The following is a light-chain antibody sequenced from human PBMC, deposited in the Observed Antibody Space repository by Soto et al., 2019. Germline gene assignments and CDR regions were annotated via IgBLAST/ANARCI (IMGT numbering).Light chain of an antibody. CDR3: QQYGSSRLT. CDR2: GAS. V-gene: IGKV3-20*01. J-gene: IGKJ4*01. CDR1: QSVTSNS. Sequence: EIVLAQSPDTQSLSPGERATLSCRASQSVTSNSLAWYQQKPGQAPRLLVYGASSRATGIPDRFSGSGSETDFTLTISRLEPEDFAVYFCQQYGSSRLTFGGGTKVEIK.